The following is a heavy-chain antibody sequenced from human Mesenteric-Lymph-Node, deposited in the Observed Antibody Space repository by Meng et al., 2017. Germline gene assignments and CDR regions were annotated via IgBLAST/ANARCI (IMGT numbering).Heavy chain of an antibody. D-gene: IGHD3-10*01. Sequence: QAQLSESGPGLVKPSQTLSLTCTVSGGSISSGGYYWSWIRQHPGKGLEWIGYIYYSGSTYYNPSLKSRVTISVDTSKNQFSLKLSSVTAADTAVYYCARAGYGSGSYDWFDPWGQGTLVTVSS. J-gene: IGHJ5*02. V-gene: IGHV4-31*03. CDR1: GGSISSGGYY. CDR2: IYYSGST. CDR3: ARAGYGSGSYDWFDP.